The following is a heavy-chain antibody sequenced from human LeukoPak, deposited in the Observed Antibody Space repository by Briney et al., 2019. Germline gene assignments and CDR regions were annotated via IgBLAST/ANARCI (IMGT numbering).Heavy chain of an antibody. CDR3: ARDPYCSGGSCPYDY. CDR2: IKPNSGGT. Sequence: ASVNVSCKASGYTFTGYYMHWVRPAPGQGLEWMGWIKPNSGGTNYAQKFQGRVTMTRDTSISTAYMELSRLRSDDTAVYYCARDPYCSGGSCPYDYWGQGTLVTVSS. D-gene: IGHD2-15*01. J-gene: IGHJ4*02. V-gene: IGHV1-2*02. CDR1: GYTFTGYY.